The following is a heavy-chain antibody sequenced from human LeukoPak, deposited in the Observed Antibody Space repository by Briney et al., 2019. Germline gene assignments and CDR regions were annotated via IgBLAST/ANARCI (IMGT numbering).Heavy chain of an antibody. CDR2: ISSSGGTI. D-gene: IGHD5-24*01. Sequence: GGSLRLSCVTSGFIFSDYYMSWIRQAPGKGLQWVSYISSSGGTIHYADSVRGRFTISRDDAKNSLYLQMNSLRAEDTAVYYCARWVEEGYNSWFDPWGQGTLVTVSS. V-gene: IGHV3-11*01. CDR3: ARWVEEGYNSWFDP. J-gene: IGHJ5*02. CDR1: GFIFSDYY.